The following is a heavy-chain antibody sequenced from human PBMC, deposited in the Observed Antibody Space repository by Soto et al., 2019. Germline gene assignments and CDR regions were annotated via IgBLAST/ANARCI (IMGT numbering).Heavy chain of an antibody. CDR1: GFTFSNYG. D-gene: IGHD6-19*01. Sequence: GGSLRLSCAASGFTFSNYGMSWVRQAPGKGLEWVSAIGSSGGTTYYADSVKGRFTISRDNSKNTLYLQMNSLRAEDTAVYYCATVGTEAGTTYWGQGTLVTVSS. CDR3: ATVGTEAGTTY. V-gene: IGHV3-23*01. J-gene: IGHJ4*02. CDR2: IGSSGGTT.